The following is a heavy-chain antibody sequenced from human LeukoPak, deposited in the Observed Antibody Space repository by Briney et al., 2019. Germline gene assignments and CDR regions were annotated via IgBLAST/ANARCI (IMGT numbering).Heavy chain of an antibody. V-gene: IGHV1-69*13. CDR3: ARDYSSSWSDWNYYYMDV. J-gene: IGHJ6*03. D-gene: IGHD6-13*01. CDR2: IIPIFGTA. CDR1: GGTFSSYA. Sequence: VASVKVSCKASGGTFSSYAISWVRQAPGQGLEWMGGIIPIFGTANYAQKFQGRVTITADESTSTAYMELSSLRSEDTAVYYCARDYSSSWSDWNYYYMDVWGKGTTVTVSS.